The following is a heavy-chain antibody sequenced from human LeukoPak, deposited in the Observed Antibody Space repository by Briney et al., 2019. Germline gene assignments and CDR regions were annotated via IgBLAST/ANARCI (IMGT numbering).Heavy chain of an antibody. J-gene: IGHJ4*02. D-gene: IGHD6-19*01. Sequence: PGGSLRLSCAASGFTFSSYAMTWVRQAPGKGLEWVSAITDNSAYTYYADSVKGRFTISRDNSKNTLYLQMSSLRAEDTAVYYCAKDYSSGWFIDYWGQGTLVTVSS. CDR1: GFTFSSYA. CDR3: AKDYSSGWFIDY. V-gene: IGHV3-23*01. CDR2: ITDNSAYT.